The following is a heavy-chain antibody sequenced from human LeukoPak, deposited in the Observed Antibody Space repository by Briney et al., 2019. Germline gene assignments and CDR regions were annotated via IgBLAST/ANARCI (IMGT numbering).Heavy chain of an antibody. D-gene: IGHD2-2*02. J-gene: IGHJ5*02. V-gene: IGHV3-23*01. CDR3: AKLGYCSSTSCYMNWFDP. CDR2: ISGSGGST. CDR1: GFTFSSYA. Sequence: GGSLRLSCAASGFTFSSYAMSWVRQAPAKGLERVSAISGSGGSTYYADSVKGRFTISRDNSKNTLYLQMNSLRAEDTAVYYCAKLGYCSSTSCYMNWFDPWGQGTLVTVSS.